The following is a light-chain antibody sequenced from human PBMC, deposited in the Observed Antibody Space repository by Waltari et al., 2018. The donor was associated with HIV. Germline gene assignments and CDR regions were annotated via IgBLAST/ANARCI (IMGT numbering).Light chain of an antibody. CDR3: SSYATNTTVI. CDR1: TSDVGGYDF. V-gene: IGLV2-14*03. Sequence: QSALTQPASVSGSPGQSITISCTGTTSDVGGYDFVSWFQQHPGKAPHLSIYDVTSRPSGTSDRFSGSKSGATASLTISGLQAEDEADYYCSSYATNTTVIFGGGTKVTVL. CDR2: DVT. J-gene: IGLJ2*01.